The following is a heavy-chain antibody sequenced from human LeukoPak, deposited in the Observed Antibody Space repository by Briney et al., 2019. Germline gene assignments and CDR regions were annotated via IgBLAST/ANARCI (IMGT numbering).Heavy chain of an antibody. Sequence: SETLSLTCTVSGGSISSYYWSWIRQPAGKGLEWIGSIYYSGSTFYNPSLKSRVTISADTSKNQFSLKLSSVTAADTAVYYCARRKIVATIDYWGQGTLVTVSS. CDR1: GGSISSYY. CDR3: ARRKIVATIDY. D-gene: IGHD5-12*01. CDR2: IYYSGST. J-gene: IGHJ4*02. V-gene: IGHV4-59*05.